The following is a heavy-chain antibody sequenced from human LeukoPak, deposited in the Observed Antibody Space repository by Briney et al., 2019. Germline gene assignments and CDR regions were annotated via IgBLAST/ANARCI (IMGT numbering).Heavy chain of an antibody. D-gene: IGHD6-13*01. CDR2: ISYDGSNK. CDR3: AREGGVSENYFDY. J-gene: IGHJ4*02. Sequence: GESLRLSCAASGFTFSSYGMHWVRQAPGKGLEWVAVISYDGSNKYYADSVKGRFTISRDNSKNTLYLQMNSLRAEDTAVYYCAREGGVSENYFDYWGQGTLVTVSS. V-gene: IGHV3-30*03. CDR1: GFTFSSYG.